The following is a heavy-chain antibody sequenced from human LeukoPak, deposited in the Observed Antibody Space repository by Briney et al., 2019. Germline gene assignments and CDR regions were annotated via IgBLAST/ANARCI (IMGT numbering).Heavy chain of an antibody. J-gene: IGHJ4*02. CDR2: MNPNSGNT. CDR3: AREGVGFMVRGYRGIDY. Sequence: GASVKVSCKASGYTFTSYDINWVRQATGQGLEWMGWMNPNSGNTGYAQKFQGRVTITRNTSISTAYMELSSLRSEDTAVYYCAREGVGFMVRGYRGIDYWGQGTLVTVSS. V-gene: IGHV1-8*01. D-gene: IGHD3-10*01. CDR1: GYTFTSYD.